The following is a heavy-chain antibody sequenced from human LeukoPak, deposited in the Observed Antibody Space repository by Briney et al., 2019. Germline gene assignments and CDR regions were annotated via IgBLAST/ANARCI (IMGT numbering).Heavy chain of an antibody. CDR2: ISYDGSSK. J-gene: IGHJ5*02. CDR3: AKGLNSNWVGWFDP. D-gene: IGHD4-11*01. V-gene: IGHV3-30*18. CDR1: GFTFTNYG. Sequence: QPGGSLRLSCAASGFTFTNYGMHWVRQAPGKGLEWVAVISYDGSSKYFADSVKGRFTISRDNSKNTLYLQMNSLRPEDTAVYYCAKGLNSNWVGWFDPWGQGTLVTVSS.